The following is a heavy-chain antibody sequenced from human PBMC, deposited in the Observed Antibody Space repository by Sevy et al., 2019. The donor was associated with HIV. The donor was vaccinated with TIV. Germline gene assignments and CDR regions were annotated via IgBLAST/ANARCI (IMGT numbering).Heavy chain of an antibody. CDR3: TTEHTDYGDAGSFQD. CDR1: GFTFSNAW. CDR2: IKSKTDGGTT. Sequence: GGSLRLSCAASGFTFSNAWMSWVRQAPGKGLEWVGRIKSKTDGGTTDYAAPVKGRFTISRDDSKNTLYLQRNSLKAEDTAVYYCTTEHTDYGDAGSFQDWGQGTLVTVSS. D-gene: IGHD4-17*01. V-gene: IGHV3-15*01. J-gene: IGHJ1*01.